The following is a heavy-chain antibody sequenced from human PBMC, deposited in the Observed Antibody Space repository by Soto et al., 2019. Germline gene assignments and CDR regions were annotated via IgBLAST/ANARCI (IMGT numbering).Heavy chain of an antibody. Sequence: TGGALRLSCAASGFTFSSYSMNWVRQAPGKGLEWVLYISSSSSTIYYADSVKGRFTISRDNAKNSLYLQMNSLRDEDTAVYYCARDDGTPGFWSGYYSPHFGMDVWGQGTTVTVSS. CDR3: ARDDGTPGFWSGYYSPHFGMDV. V-gene: IGHV3-48*02. J-gene: IGHJ6*01. CDR2: ISSSSSTI. CDR1: GFTFSSYS. D-gene: IGHD3-3*01.